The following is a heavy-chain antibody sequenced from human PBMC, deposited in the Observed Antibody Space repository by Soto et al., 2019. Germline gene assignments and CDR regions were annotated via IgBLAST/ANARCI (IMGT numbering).Heavy chain of an antibody. J-gene: IGHJ4*02. D-gene: IGHD3-3*01. CDR2: IIPIFGTA. CDR3: ASPRRLRFLEWSTAPFDY. Sequence: GASVKVSCKASGGTFSSYAISWVRQAPGQGLEWMGGIIPIFGTANYAQKFQGRVTITADESTSTAYMELSSLRSEDTAVYYFASPRRLRFLEWSTAPFDYWGQGTLVTVSS. CDR1: GGTFSSYA. V-gene: IGHV1-69*13.